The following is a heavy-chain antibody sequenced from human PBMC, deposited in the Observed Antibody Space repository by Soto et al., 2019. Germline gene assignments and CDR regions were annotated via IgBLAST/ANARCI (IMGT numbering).Heavy chain of an antibody. CDR3: AVWSALTQSYFDS. J-gene: IGHJ4*01. CDR2: AYYSGTT. D-gene: IGHD3-3*01. CDR1: GASFSGSY. V-gene: IGHV4-59*13. Sequence: KTSETLSLTCAVSGASFSGSYWSWIRQPPGKGLEWIGYAYYSGTTVYNPSLKSRVSISVDTSKNHVSLRLKSVTAADTAVYYCAVWSALTQSYFDSWGHGKLVTVSS.